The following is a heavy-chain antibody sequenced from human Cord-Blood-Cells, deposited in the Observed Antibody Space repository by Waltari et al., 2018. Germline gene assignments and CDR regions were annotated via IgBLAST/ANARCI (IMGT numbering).Heavy chain of an antibody. J-gene: IGHJ5*02. V-gene: IGHV1-2*02. CDR3: ARVGGSGWFDP. D-gene: IGHD3-16*01. CDR1: GYTFTGYY. CDR2: INPNSGST. Sequence: QVQLVQSGAEVKKPGASVKVSCKASGYTFTGYYMHWVRQAPGQGLEWMGWINPNSGSTNDAQKFQGRVTMTRDTSISTAYMELSRLRSDDTAVYYCARVGGSGWFDPWGQGTLVTVSS.